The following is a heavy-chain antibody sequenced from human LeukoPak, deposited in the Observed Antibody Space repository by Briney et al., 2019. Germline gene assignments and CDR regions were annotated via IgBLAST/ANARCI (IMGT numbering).Heavy chain of an antibody. CDR1: GFTFSNFY. CDR3: ARDLTTGFSFDV. J-gene: IGHJ3*01. V-gene: IGHV3-64*02. Sequence: GGSLRLSCAASGFTFSNFYMHWVRQAPGKGLEYVSFVRGDGGRTHYADVVRGRFTISRDNSKNTLYLQMGRLRAEDMAVYYCARDLTTGFSFDVLGPGTMVSVSS. CDR2: VRGDGGRT. D-gene: IGHD2-8*02.